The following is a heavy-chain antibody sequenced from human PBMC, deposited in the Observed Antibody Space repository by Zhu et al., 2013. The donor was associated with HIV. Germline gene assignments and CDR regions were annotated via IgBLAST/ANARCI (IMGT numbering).Heavy chain of an antibody. CDR2: INHRGST. CDR3: ARGFKCSGAAFPLFDY. D-gene: IGHD2-15*01. Sequence: QVQLQESGPGLVKPPGTLSLTCAVSGGSVSSSNWWSWVRQPPGKGLEWIGEINHRGSTNYNPSLKSRVTISVDTSKNQFSLKLSSVTAADTAVYYCARGFKCSGAAFPLFDYWGQGTLVHRLL. V-gene: IGHV4-4*03. CDR1: GGSVSSSNW. J-gene: IGHJ4*02.